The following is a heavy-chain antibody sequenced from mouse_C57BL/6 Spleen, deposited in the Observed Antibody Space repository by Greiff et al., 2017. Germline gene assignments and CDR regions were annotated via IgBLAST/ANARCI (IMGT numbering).Heavy chain of an antibody. J-gene: IGHJ2*01. CDR2: IYPGRGNT. CDR3: ARSYDGYYYFDY. CDR1: GYSFPSYY. V-gene: IGHV1-66*01. D-gene: IGHD2-3*01. Sequence: VKLQQSGPELVKPGASVKISCKASGYSFPSYYIPWVKQRPGQGLEWIGWIYPGRGNTKYNEKFKGKATLTADTSSSTAYMQLSSLTSEDSAVYYCARSYDGYYYFDYWGQGTTLTGSS.